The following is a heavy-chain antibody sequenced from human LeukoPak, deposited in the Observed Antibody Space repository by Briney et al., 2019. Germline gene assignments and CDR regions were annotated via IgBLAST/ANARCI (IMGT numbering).Heavy chain of an antibody. CDR2: INADGSEK. CDR1: GFTFDDYA. J-gene: IGHJ6*02. CDR3: GRGHYGLDV. V-gene: IGHV3-7*01. Sequence: AGRSLRLSCAASGFTFDDYAMHWVRLAPGKGLEWVAHINADGSEKSYVGSVKGRFTISKDSVENSVTLQMNSVRVEDTAVYYCGRGHYGLDVWGQGATVTASS.